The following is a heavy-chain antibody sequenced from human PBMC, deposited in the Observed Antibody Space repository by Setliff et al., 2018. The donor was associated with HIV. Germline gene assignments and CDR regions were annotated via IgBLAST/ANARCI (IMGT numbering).Heavy chain of an antibody. CDR3: ARSWDYYESSGYYRY. J-gene: IGHJ4*02. Sequence: SETLSLTCTVSGSSISSGGYYWSWIRQHPGKGLEWIGYIYHSGSTFYNPSLQSRAAISVDGYKYHLSLKLFSVTAADTAVYYCARSWDYYESSGYYRYWGQGALVTVSS. CDR1: GSSISSGGYY. CDR2: IYHSGST. V-gene: IGHV4-31*03. D-gene: IGHD3-22*01.